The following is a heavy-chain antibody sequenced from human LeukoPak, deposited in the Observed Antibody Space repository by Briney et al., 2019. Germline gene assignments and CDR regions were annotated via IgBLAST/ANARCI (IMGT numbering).Heavy chain of an antibody. CDR3: ASSAYYYDSSGYYYVDPLYYFDY. D-gene: IGHD3-22*01. J-gene: IGHJ4*02. Sequence: PSETLSLTCTVSGGSISSYYWSWIRQPPGKGLEWIGYIYYSGSTNYNPSLKSRVTISVDTSKNQFSLKLSSVTAADTAVYYCASSAYYYDSSGYYYVDPLYYFDYWGQGTLVTVSS. CDR2: IYYSGST. CDR1: GGSISSYY. V-gene: IGHV4-59*01.